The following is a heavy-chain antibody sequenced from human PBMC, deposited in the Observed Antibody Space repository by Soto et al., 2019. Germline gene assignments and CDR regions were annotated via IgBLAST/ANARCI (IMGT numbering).Heavy chain of an antibody. D-gene: IGHD5-18*01. CDR3: ARVTSILYSYEGVYYYYGMDG. CDR2: IYHSGST. J-gene: IGHJ6*02. CDR1: GGTISSRNW. V-gene: IGHV4-4*02. Sequence: SETLSLTCSVSGGTISSRNWWSWIRQPPGKGLEWIGEIYHSGSTNYNPSLKSRVTISVDKSKNQFSLKLSSVTAADTAVYYCARVTSILYSYEGVYYYYGMDGWGQGTTVTV.